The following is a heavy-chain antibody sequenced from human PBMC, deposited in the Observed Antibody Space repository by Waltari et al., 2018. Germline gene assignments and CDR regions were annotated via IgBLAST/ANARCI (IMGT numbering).Heavy chain of an antibody. V-gene: IGHV4-59*01. D-gene: IGHD6-6*01. J-gene: IGHJ6*02. Sequence: QVQLQESGPGLVKPSETLSLTCPVSGGSISSYYWSWIRQPPGKGLEWIGYIYYSGSTNYNPSLKSRVTISVDTSKNQFSLKLSSVTAADTAVYYCARDLSIAARPGYYGMDVWGQGTTVTVSS. CDR1: GGSISSYY. CDR2: IYYSGST. CDR3: ARDLSIAARPGYYGMDV.